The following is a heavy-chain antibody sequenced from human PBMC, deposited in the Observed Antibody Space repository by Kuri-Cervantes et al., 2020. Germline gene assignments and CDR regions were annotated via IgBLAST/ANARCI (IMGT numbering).Heavy chain of an antibody. CDR3: TRDDYGDYPLHYYYYGMDV. V-gene: IGHV3-49*03. CDR1: GFTFGDYA. D-gene: IGHD4-17*01. Sequence: GESLKISCTASGFTFGDYAMSWFRQAPGKGLEWVGFIRSKAYGGTTEYAASVKDRFTISRDDSKSIAYLQMNSLKTEDTAVYYCTRDDYGDYPLHYYYYGMDVWGQGTTVTVSS. CDR2: IRSKAYGGTT. J-gene: IGHJ6*02.